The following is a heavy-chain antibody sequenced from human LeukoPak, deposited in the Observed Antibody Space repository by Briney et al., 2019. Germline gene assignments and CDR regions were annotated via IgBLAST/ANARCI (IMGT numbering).Heavy chain of an antibody. V-gene: IGHV3-7*05. CDR1: GFTFSSYW. CDR2: IQQGGSEK. D-gene: IGHD6-6*01. Sequence: PEGSLRLSCAASGFTFSSYWMSWVRQAPGKGLEWVANIQQGGSEKYYVDSVKGRFTISRDNAKNSLFLQMNSLRAEDTAVYYCARCHSSSSGDYWGQGTLVTVSS. J-gene: IGHJ4*02. CDR3: ARCHSSSSGDY.